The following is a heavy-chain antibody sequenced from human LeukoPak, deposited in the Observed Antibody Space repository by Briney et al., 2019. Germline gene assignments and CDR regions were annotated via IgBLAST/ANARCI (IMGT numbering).Heavy chain of an antibody. D-gene: IGHD6-19*01. Sequence: GGSLRLSCAASGFIFSSDALSWVRQAPGKGLEWVSLISGSGGRTDYADSVKGRFTISRDNSKNTLYLQMNSLKAEDTAVYYCAKHVRTSVWFFDYWRQGTLVTVSS. CDR3: AKHVRTSVWFFDY. CDR1: GFIFSSDA. CDR2: ISGSGGRT. J-gene: IGHJ4*02. V-gene: IGHV3-23*01.